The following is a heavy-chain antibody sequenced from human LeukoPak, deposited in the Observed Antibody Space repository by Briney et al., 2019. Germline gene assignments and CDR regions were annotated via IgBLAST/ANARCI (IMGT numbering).Heavy chain of an antibody. CDR2: IYHSGST. Sequence: SETLSLTCAVSGGSISSSNWWSWVRQPPGKGLEWIGEIYHSGSTNYNPSLKSRVTISVDKSKNQFSLKLSSVTAADTAVYYCARDPYYYGSGSPNSWGQGTLVTVSS. CDR1: GGSISSSNW. V-gene: IGHV4-4*02. J-gene: IGHJ4*02. D-gene: IGHD3-10*01. CDR3: ARDPYYYGSGSPNS.